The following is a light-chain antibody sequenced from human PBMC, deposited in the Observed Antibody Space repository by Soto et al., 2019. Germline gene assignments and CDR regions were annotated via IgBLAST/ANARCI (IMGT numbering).Light chain of an antibody. Sequence: EIVLTQSPGILSLSPGERATLSCRASQSVSNTCLAWYQQKPGQAPRLLIYDASSRATGIPDRFSGSGSGTDFTLTISRLEPEDFAFYYCQQYGTSPYTFGQGTKLEIK. V-gene: IGKV3-20*01. CDR1: QSVSNTC. CDR3: QQYGTSPYT. CDR2: DAS. J-gene: IGKJ2*01.